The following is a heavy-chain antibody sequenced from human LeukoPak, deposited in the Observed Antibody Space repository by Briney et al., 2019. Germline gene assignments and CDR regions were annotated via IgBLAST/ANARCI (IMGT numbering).Heavy chain of an antibody. J-gene: IGHJ5*02. CDR1: GGSTCSVGSY. D-gene: IGHD2-8*02. CDR3: AREAKGTGGNWFDP. Sequence: TLSLTCTLSGGSTCSVGSYSSCIRQHPGKGLEWIRYIYYSGSTYYNSSLKSRVTISVDTSKNQFSLKLSSLTAADRAMYYCAREAKGTGGNWFDPWGQGTLVTVSS. V-gene: IGHV4-31*02. CDR2: IYYSGST.